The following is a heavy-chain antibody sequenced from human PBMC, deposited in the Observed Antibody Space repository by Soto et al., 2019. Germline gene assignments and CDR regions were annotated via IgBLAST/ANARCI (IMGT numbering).Heavy chain of an antibody. D-gene: IGHD2-15*01. J-gene: IGHJ4*02. Sequence: ASVKVSCEASGGSLSTNPMSWVRQAPGQGLEWMGGTGSGTGPGNHAQKFQGRLTVTADKSTSTVYMELTNLSSEDTAVYYCARRHSGGFFRFFDSWGQGTLVTVSS. CDR2: TGSGTGPG. CDR3: ARRHSGGFFRFFDS. CDR1: GGSLSTNP. V-gene: IGHV1-69*06.